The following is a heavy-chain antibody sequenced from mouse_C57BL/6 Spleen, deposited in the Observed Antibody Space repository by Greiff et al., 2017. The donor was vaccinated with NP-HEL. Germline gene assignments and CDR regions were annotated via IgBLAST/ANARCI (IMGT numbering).Heavy chain of an antibody. CDR2: IDPENGDT. CDR1: GFNIKDDY. Sequence: VQLKQSGAELVRPGASVKLSCTASGFNIKDDYMHWVKQRPEQGLEWIGWIDPENGDTEYASKFQGKATITADTSSNTAYLQLSSLTSEDTAVYYCTRERLRYYGFPGFAYWGQGTLVTVSA. D-gene: IGHD1-1*01. CDR3: TRERLRYYGFPGFAY. V-gene: IGHV14-4*01. J-gene: IGHJ3*01.